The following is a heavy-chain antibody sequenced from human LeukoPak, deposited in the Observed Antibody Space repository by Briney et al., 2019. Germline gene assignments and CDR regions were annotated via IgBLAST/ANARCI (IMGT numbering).Heavy chain of an antibody. Sequence: GGSLRLSCAASGFTFSTCAMSWVRQAPGKGLEWVSVISTSGVITLYGESVKGRFTISRDNPQDTLYLQMSSLRAEDTAIYYCARSPTDNSREGIDYWGQGTLVTVSS. CDR2: ISTSGVIT. CDR1: GFTFSTCA. D-gene: IGHD1-1*01. V-gene: IGHV3-23*01. CDR3: ARSPTDNSREGIDY. J-gene: IGHJ4*02.